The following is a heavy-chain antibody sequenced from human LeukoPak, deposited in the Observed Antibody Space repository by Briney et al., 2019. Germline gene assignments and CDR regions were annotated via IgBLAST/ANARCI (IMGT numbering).Heavy chain of an antibody. V-gene: IGHV3-13*01. CDR1: GFTFRNYD. J-gene: IGHJ3*02. CDR3: VRGGIQVSGIDAFDI. D-gene: IGHD5/OR15-5a*01. Sequence: PGGSLRLSCAASGFTFRNYDMHWVRQFPGRGLEWDSAIGIADDTHYPDSVKGRFTISRENAKDSLYLQMNSLRDGDTAVYYCVRGGIQVSGIDAFDIWGQGTMVTVSS. CDR2: IGIADDT.